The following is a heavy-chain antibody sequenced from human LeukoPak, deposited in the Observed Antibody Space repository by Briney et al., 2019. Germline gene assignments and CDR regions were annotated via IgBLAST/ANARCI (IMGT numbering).Heavy chain of an antibody. CDR3: AKEFLIGHRLTYFDY. V-gene: IGHV3-23*01. J-gene: IGHJ4*02. Sequence: GASLRLSCAASGFTFSNYAMSWVRQAPGKGLEWVSAFSGSGDVTHYADSVKGRFTISRENSKNTVYLRMNSLRVEDTAVYYCAKEFLIGHRLTYFDYWGQGTLVTVSS. CDR2: FSGSGDVT. CDR1: GFTFSNYA. D-gene: IGHD3-9*01.